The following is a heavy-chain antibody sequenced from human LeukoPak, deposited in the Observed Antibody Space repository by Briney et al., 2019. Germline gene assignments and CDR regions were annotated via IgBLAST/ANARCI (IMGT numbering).Heavy chain of an antibody. D-gene: IGHD3-10*01. CDR3: ARGVRGPRGYYYYMDV. CDR1: GYTFTGYY. J-gene: IGHJ6*03. CDR2: INPNSGGT. Sequence: ASVKVSCKASGYTFTGYYMHWVRQAPGQGLEWMGWINPNSGGTNYAQKFQGRVTMTRDTSISTAYMELSSLRSEDTAVYYCARGVRGPRGYYYYMDVWGKGTTVTISS. V-gene: IGHV1-2*02.